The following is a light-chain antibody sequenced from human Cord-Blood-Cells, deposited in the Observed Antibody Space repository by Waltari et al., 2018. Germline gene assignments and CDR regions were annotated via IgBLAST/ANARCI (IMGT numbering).Light chain of an antibody. Sequence: DIQMTQSPSSLSASLGERVTTTCRASQSISSYLNWYQQKPGKATKLLIYAASSLQSGVPSRFSGSGSGTDFTLTISSLQPEDFATYYCQQSYSTPLTFGGGTKVEIK. CDR2: AAS. CDR3: QQSYSTPLT. CDR1: QSISSY. V-gene: IGKV1-39*01. J-gene: IGKJ4*01.